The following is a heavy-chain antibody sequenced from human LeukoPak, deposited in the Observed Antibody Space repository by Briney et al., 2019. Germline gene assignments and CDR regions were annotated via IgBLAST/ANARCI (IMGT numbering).Heavy chain of an antibody. CDR3: ARGPFDI. Sequence: GGSLRLSCAASGFTVSNSYMNWVRQAPGKGLEWVSLIYSGGGTYYADSVKGRFTISRDNSKNTLYLQMNSLRAEDTAVYYCARGPFDIWGQGTMVTVSS. CDR2: IYSGGGT. V-gene: IGHV3-66*01. J-gene: IGHJ3*02. CDR1: GFTVSNSY.